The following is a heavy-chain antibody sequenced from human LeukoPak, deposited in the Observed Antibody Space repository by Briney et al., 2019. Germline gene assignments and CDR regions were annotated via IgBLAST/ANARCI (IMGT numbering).Heavy chain of an antibody. Sequence: GGSLRLSCAASGFTFSSYAMHWVRQAPGKGLEWVAVISYDGSNKYYADSVKGRFTISRDNSKNTLYLQMNSLRAEDTAVYYCAKDTPEGYSGSYPYYFDYWGQGTLVTVSS. CDR3: AKDTPEGYSGSYPYYFDY. CDR1: GFTFSSYA. CDR2: ISYDGSNK. V-gene: IGHV3-30*04. D-gene: IGHD1-26*01. J-gene: IGHJ4*02.